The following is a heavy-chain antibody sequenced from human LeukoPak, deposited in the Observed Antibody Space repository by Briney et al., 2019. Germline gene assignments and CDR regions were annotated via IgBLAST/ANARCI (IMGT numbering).Heavy chain of an antibody. CDR1: GGSLSSSSYY. Sequence: PSETLSLTCTVSGGSLSSSSYYWGWIRQPPGKGLEWSVSIYYSGSTYYNPSLKRRVTISVETSKNRLSLKLSSVTAADTAVYYCAREARSEYLLGYWGQGTLVTVSS. CDR2: IYYSGST. V-gene: IGHV4-39*02. CDR3: AREARSEYLLGY. D-gene: IGHD6-6*01. J-gene: IGHJ4*02.